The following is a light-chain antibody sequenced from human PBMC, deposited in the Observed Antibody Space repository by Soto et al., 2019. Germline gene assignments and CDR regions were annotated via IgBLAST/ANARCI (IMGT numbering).Light chain of an antibody. CDR1: RSVSSNH. CDR3: QQSYNTPGT. J-gene: IGKJ1*01. Sequence: LTLSPAARSTPLCGTGRSVSSNHLAWYQQILGQAPRLLIYDASSRATGIPDRLSGSGSGTDFTLAISSLQPEDFAVYFCQQSYNTPGTFGQGTKVDIK. V-gene: IGKV3D-20*02. CDR2: DAS.